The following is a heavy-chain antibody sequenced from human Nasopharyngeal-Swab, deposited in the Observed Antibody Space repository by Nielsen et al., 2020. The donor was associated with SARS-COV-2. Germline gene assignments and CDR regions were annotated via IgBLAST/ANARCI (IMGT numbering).Heavy chain of an antibody. CDR3: ARGGRVDSSGYYSLRKGFDP. Sequence: SETLSLTCAVYGGSFSGYYWSWIRQPPGKGLEWLGEINHSGSTNYNPSLKSRVTISVDTSKNQFSLKLSSVTAADTAVYYCARGGRVDSSGYYSLRKGFDPWGQGTLVTVSS. J-gene: IGHJ5*02. D-gene: IGHD3-22*01. V-gene: IGHV4-34*01. CDR2: INHSGST. CDR1: GGSFSGYY.